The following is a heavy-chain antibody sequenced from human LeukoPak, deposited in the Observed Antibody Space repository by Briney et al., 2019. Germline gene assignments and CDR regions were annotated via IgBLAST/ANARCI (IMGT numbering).Heavy chain of an antibody. V-gene: IGHV1-46*01. D-gene: IGHD3-22*01. CDR1: GYTFTGYY. J-gene: IGHJ4*02. CDR2: INPSGGST. Sequence: ASVKVSCKASGYTFTGYYMHWVRQAPGQGLEWMGRINPSGGSTSYAQKFQGRVTMTRDTSTSTVYMELSSLRSEDTAVYYCARDISGYYDYWGQGTLVTVSS. CDR3: ARDISGYYDY.